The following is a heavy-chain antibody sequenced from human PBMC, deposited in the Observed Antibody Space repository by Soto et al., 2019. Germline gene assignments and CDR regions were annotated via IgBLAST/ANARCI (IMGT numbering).Heavy chain of an antibody. CDR1: GFTFTNSA. V-gene: IGHV1-58*01. CDR2: IIVASGRT. D-gene: IGHD2-21*02. CDR3: VAELYSGGGCCSFDF. Sequence: SVKVSCKTSGFTFTNSAVQWVRQASGQRLEWIGWIIVASGRTNYAREVQEGVTISRDTSTSTAYMELSGLRSEDTAVYYCVAELYSGGGCCSFDFWGQGTMVTVSS. J-gene: IGHJ3*01.